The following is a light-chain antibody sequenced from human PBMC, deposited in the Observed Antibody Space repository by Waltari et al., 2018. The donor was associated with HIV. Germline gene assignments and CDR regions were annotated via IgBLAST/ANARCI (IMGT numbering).Light chain of an antibody. Sequence: SYDLSQPPSVSVSPGQTANITCSGDKLGERYTCWYQNKAGQSPVLVIYKDTKRPSGIPERFSGSNSGNTATLTISGALPTDDSDYYCQAWDSNIVVFGGGTKLTVL. CDR1: KLGERY. CDR2: KDT. CDR3: QAWDSNIVV. V-gene: IGLV3-1*01. J-gene: IGLJ2*01.